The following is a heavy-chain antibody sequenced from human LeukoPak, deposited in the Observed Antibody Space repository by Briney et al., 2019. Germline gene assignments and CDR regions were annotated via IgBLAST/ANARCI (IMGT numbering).Heavy chain of an antibody. CDR2: IIPIFGTA. J-gene: IGHJ6*03. Sequence: ASVKVSCKASGGTFSSYAIRWVRQAPGQGLEWMGGIIPIFGTANYAQKFQGRVTITADESTSTAYMELSSLRSEDTAVYYCAKSEMGIFGVGFYYYYMDVWGKGTTVTVSS. CDR1: GGTFSSYA. D-gene: IGHD3-3*01. V-gene: IGHV1-69*13. CDR3: AKSEMGIFGVGFYYYYMDV.